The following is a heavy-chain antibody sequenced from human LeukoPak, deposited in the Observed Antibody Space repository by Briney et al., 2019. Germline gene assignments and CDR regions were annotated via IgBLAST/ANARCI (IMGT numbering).Heavy chain of an antibody. V-gene: IGHV1-8*01. CDR3: ASAPYDILTGYNYGMDV. Sequence: GASVKVSCKASGYTFTSYDINWVRQATGQGLEWMGWMNPNSGNTGYAQKFQGRVTMTTDTSTSTAYMELRSLRSDDTAVYYCASAPYDILTGYNYGMDVWGKGTTVTVSS. J-gene: IGHJ6*04. CDR1: GYTFTSYD. CDR2: MNPNSGNT. D-gene: IGHD3-9*01.